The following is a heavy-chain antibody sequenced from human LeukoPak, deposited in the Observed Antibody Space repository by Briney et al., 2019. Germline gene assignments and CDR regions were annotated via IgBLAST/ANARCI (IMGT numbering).Heavy chain of an antibody. Sequence: GGSLRLSCAASGFSFGGYAMTWVRQAPGKGLEWVSSIAYNGAATYYLDSVKARFTISRDNSRSTLYLQMDSLTAEDTALYYCAKHGFLLDGSTHIYYFDPGGQGTLVAVSS. J-gene: IGHJ4*02. V-gene: IGHV3-23*01. CDR1: GFSFGGYA. CDR3: AKHGFLLDGSTHIYYFDP. CDR2: IAYNGAAT. D-gene: IGHD1-7*01.